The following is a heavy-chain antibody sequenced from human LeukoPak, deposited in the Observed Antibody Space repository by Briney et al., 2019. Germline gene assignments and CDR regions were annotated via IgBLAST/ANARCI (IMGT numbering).Heavy chain of an antibody. D-gene: IGHD3-22*01. CDR2: IYHSGST. Sequence: SETLSLTCAVSGYSISSGYYWGWIRQPPGKGLEWIGSIYHSGSTYYNPSLKSRVTISVDTSKNQFSLKLSSVTAADTAVYYCATARQYYYDSSGYYSKPYFDYWGQGTLVTVSS. V-gene: IGHV4-38-2*01. J-gene: IGHJ4*02. CDR1: GYSISSGYY. CDR3: ATARQYYYDSSGYYSKPYFDY.